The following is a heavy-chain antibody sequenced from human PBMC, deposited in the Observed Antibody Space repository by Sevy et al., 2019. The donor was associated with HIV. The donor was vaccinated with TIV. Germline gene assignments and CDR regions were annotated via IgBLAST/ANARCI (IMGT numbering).Heavy chain of an antibody. D-gene: IGHD2-8*01. J-gene: IGHJ4*02. CDR3: TRRASRVYGVHLNLY. CDR1: GFTFGDYA. Sequence: GGSLRLSCTASGFTFGDYAMSWFRQAPGRGLEWVGFIRSETYGETTEYAASVKGRLTVSRDDSKSIVHLQMNSLKTEDTAVYYCTRRASRVYGVHLNLYWGQGTLVTVSS. V-gene: IGHV3-49*03. CDR2: IRSETYGETT.